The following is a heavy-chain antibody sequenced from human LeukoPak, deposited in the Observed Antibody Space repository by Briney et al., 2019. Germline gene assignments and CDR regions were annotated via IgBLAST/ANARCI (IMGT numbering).Heavy chain of an antibody. Sequence: GESPRISCKGSGYNFTSFWINWVRQMPGKGLEWMGRIDPSDSYTNYRPSFQGHVTISADKSISTSYLQWSSLKASDTAMYFCARHDYYGSERHAIYWGQGTLVTVSS. CDR3: ARHDYYGSERHAIY. J-gene: IGHJ4*02. CDR1: GYNFTSFW. CDR2: IDPSDSYT. V-gene: IGHV5-10-1*01. D-gene: IGHD3-10*01.